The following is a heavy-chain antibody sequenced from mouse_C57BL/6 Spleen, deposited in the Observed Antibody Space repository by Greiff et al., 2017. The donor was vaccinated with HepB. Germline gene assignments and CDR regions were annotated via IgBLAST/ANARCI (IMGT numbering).Heavy chain of an antibody. Sequence: QVQLQQSGPELVKPGASVKISCKAFGYTFTDYYINWVKQRPGQGLEWIGWIYPGSGNTKYNEKFKGKATLTVDTSSSTAYMQLSSLTSEDSAVYFCARWGYYYGSSHWYFDVWGTGTTVTVSS. D-gene: IGHD1-1*01. V-gene: IGHV1-84*01. J-gene: IGHJ1*03. CDR3: ARWGYYYGSSHWYFDV. CDR2: IYPGSGNT. CDR1: GYTFTDYY.